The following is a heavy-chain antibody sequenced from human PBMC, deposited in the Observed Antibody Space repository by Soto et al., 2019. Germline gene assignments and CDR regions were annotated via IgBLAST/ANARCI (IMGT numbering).Heavy chain of an antibody. J-gene: IGHJ3*02. Sequence: EVQLVESGGGLVQPGRSLRLSCAASGFTFDDYAMHWVRQAPGKGLEWVSGISWNSGSIGYADSVKGRFTISRDNAKNSLYLQMNSLRTEDTALSYCAKGHGYSYGYDAFDIWGQGTMVTVSS. CDR1: GFTFDDYA. D-gene: IGHD5-18*01. CDR3: AKGHGYSYGYDAFDI. CDR2: ISWNSGSI. V-gene: IGHV3-9*01.